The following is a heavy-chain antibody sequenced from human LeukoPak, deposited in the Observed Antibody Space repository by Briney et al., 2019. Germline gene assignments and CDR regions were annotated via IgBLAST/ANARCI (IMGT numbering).Heavy chain of an antibody. V-gene: IGHV4-59*01. Sequence: SETLSLTCTVSGASISTYYWSWIRQSPGKGLEWIGYLYSRGSPNYNPSLKRRVTISVDTSKNHFSLTLRSVTAADTAVYYCARYSSAGLEYWGQGTLVTVSS. D-gene: IGHD2-21*01. CDR3: ARYSSAGLEY. CDR2: LYSRGSP. J-gene: IGHJ4*02. CDR1: GASISTYY.